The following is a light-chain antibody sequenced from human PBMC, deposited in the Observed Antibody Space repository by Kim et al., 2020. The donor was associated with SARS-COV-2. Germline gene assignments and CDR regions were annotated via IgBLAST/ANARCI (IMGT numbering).Light chain of an antibody. CDR2: DVN. J-gene: IGLJ1*01. V-gene: IGLV2-14*03. CDR1: RSDVGCYDF. Sequence: QSALTQPASVSGSPGQSITISCTGTRSDVGCYDFVSWYQQHPGKAPKLIIYDVNKRPSGVSNRFSGSKSGNTASLSISGLQAEDEADYYCTSYTISSTYVFGTGTRVTVL. CDR3: TSYTISSTYV.